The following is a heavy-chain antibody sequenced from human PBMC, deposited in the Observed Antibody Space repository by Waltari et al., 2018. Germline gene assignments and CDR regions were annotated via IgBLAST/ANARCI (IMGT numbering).Heavy chain of an antibody. CDR2: INSDESST. J-gene: IGHJ4*02. D-gene: IGHD3-10*01. V-gene: IGHV3-74*01. Sequence: EVQLVESGGGLVQPGGSLRLSCAASGFTFGSYWMYLVRQAQGKGLVWVSRINSDESSTSYSDSGKGRFTISRDNAKNTLDLQMNSLRAEDTAVYYCARSRDRGPSGPGYWGQGTLVTVSS. CDR1: GFTFGSYW. CDR3: ARSRDRGPSGPGY.